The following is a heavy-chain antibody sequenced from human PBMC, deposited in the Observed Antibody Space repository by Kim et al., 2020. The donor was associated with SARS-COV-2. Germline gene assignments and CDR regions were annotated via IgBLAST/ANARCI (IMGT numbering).Heavy chain of an antibody. CDR1: GFSFSNYW. D-gene: IGHD4-17*01. V-gene: IGHV3-74*01. CDR3: SRDGGSGDIFDY. Sequence: GGSLRLSCATSGFSFSNYWMHWVRQAPGKGLVWVSRINSDGSFTSYAESVKGRFTISRDNAKNTLYMQMNSLTADDTAVYYCSRDGGSGDIFDYWGQGTLVTVSS. CDR2: INSDGSFT. J-gene: IGHJ4*02.